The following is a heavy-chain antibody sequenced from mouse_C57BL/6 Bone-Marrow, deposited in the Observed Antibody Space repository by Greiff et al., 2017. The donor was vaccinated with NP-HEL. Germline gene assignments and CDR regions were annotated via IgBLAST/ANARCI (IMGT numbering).Heavy chain of an antibody. CDR3: AREEDYYGSSYYWYFDV. CDR2: IHPNSGST. D-gene: IGHD1-1*01. J-gene: IGHJ1*03. CDR1: GYTFTSYW. Sequence: QVQLQQPGAELVKPGASVKLSCKASGYTFTSYWMHWVKQRPGQGLEWIGMIHPNSGSTNYNEKFKSKATLTVDKSSSTAYMQLSSLTSEDSAVYYCAREEDYYGSSYYWYFDVWGTGTTVTVSS. V-gene: IGHV1-64*01.